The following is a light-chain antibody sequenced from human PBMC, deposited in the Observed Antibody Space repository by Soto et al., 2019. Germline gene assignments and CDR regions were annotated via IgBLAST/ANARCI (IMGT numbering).Light chain of an antibody. CDR3: QHYGRSPIT. CDR2: GAS. CDR1: QSVSNNY. J-gene: IGKJ5*01. V-gene: IGKV3-20*01. Sequence: EIVLTQSPGTLSLSPGERATLSCRASQSVSNNYLAWYQQKPGQAPRLLIYGASSRATGIPDRFSGSGSATDFTLTISRLEPEDFALYYCQHYGRSPITFGQGTRWRL.